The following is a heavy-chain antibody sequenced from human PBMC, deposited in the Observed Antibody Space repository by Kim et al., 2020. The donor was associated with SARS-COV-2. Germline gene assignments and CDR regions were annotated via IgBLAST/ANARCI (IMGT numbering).Heavy chain of an antibody. D-gene: IGHD2-15*01. CDR3: AKGSAYCSGGSCYGAFDI. V-gene: IGHV3-9*01. J-gene: IGHJ3*02. Sequence: KGRFTIYRDNAKNSLYLQMNSLRAEDTALYYCAKGSAYCSGGSCYGAFDIWGQGTMVTVSS.